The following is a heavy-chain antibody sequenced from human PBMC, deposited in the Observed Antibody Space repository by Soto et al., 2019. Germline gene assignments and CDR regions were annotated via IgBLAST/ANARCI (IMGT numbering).Heavy chain of an antibody. V-gene: IGHV3-21*01. Sequence: EVQLVESGGGLVKPGGSLRLSCAASGFTFSSYTMNWVRQAPGKGLEWVSSISSSISFIYYADSVKGRFTISRDNAKNSLYLRMNSLRAEDTAVYYCARDKDYGDYLFYWGQGTLVTVSS. CDR2: ISSSISFI. CDR1: GFTFSSYT. D-gene: IGHD4-17*01. CDR3: ARDKDYGDYLFY. J-gene: IGHJ4*02.